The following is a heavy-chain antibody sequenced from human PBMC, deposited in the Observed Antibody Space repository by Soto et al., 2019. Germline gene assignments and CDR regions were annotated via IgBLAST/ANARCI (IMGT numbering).Heavy chain of an antibody. Sequence: PGGSLRLSCAASGFTFSRYSMNWVRQAPGKGLEWVSSIDSYSNFIYYADSVKGRFIISRDNARNSLFLQMSSLRVEDTALYYCARESSSSGWLDHWGQGTLVTVSS. CDR2: IDSYSNFI. CDR1: GFTFSRYS. J-gene: IGHJ5*02. CDR3: ARESSSSGWLDH. V-gene: IGHV3-21*01. D-gene: IGHD6-19*01.